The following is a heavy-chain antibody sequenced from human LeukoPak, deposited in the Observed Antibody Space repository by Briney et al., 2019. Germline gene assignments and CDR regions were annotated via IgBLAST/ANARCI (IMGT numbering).Heavy chain of an antibody. CDR1: GFTFSSYG. Sequence: GGSLRLSCAASGFTFSSYGMHWVRQAPGRGLEWVAVIWFDGSNKYYADSVKGRFTISRDNSKNTLYLQMNRLRAEDTAVYYCARDPARGSGWYLVDPWGQGTLVTVSS. CDR2: IWFDGSNK. D-gene: IGHD6-19*01. CDR3: ARDPARGSGWYLVDP. V-gene: IGHV3-33*01. J-gene: IGHJ5*02.